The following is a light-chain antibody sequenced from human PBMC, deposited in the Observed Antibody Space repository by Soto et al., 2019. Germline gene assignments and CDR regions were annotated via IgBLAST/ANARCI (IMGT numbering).Light chain of an antibody. V-gene: IGLV2-14*01. J-gene: IGLJ2*01. CDR1: SSYVGGYKY. CDR3: YSNTSSSTVV. Sequence: ALTQPASVSGSPGQSITISCTGTSSYVGGYKYVSWYHQYPGKAPQLMIYEVSNRPSGVADLFSGSKSGNTASLTTSGLQAEDEGYYCCYSNTSSSTVVFGGGTKLTVL. CDR2: EVS.